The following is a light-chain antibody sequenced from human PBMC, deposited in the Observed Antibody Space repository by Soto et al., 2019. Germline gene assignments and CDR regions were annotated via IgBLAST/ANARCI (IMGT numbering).Light chain of an antibody. CDR1: QSFSSSY. CDR2: GAS. J-gene: IGKJ1*01. CDR3: QNYGASPT. Sequence: EIVLTLSPGTLSLSPGERATLSCRASQSFSSSYLARYQQKPGQAPRLLIYGASSRAAGVPDRFSGSGSGTDFTLSISRLEPEDFAVYYCQNYGASPTFGQGTQVDIK. V-gene: IGKV3-20*01.